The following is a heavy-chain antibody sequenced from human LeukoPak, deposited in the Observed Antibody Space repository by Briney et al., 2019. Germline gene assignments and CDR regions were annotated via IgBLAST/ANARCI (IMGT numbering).Heavy chain of an antibody. CDR1: GLTVSSNY. V-gene: IGHV3-53*01. CDR2: IYSGGST. D-gene: IGHD3-3*01. J-gene: IGHJ4*02. Sequence: GGSLRLSCSASGLTVSSNYMSWVRQAPGKGLDWVSVIYSGGSTYYADSMKGRFTISRDNSKNTLFLQTNSLRAEHTAVYYCARDAGSGYRGNFFDYWGQGTLVTVSS. CDR3: ARDAGSGYRGNFFDY.